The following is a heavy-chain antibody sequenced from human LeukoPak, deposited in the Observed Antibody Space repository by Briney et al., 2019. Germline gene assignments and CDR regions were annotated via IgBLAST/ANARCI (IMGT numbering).Heavy chain of an antibody. CDR1: GFTFSGYW. V-gene: IGHV3-7*01. Sequence: GGSLRLSCVVSGFTFSGYWMSWVRQAPGKGLEWVANIKQDGSEKYYVDSVKGRFTISRDNAKNSLYLQMNSLRAEDTAVYYCAASDSSSWYNNHYFDYWGQGTLVTVSS. J-gene: IGHJ4*02. CDR2: IKQDGSEK. D-gene: IGHD6-13*01. CDR3: AASDSSSWYNNHYFDY.